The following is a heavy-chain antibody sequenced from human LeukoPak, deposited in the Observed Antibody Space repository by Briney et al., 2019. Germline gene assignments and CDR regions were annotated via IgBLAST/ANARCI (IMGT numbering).Heavy chain of an antibody. CDR1: GFTFSSYA. V-gene: IGHV3-30-3*01. Sequence: GGSLRLSCAAPGFTFSSYAMHWVRQAPGKGLEWVAVISYDGSNKYYADSVKGRFTISRDNSKNTLYLQMNSLRAEDTAVYYCARDPYYYDSSGPTVLAFDYWGQGTLVTVSS. J-gene: IGHJ4*02. CDR3: ARDPYYYDSSGPTVLAFDY. D-gene: IGHD3-22*01. CDR2: ISYDGSNK.